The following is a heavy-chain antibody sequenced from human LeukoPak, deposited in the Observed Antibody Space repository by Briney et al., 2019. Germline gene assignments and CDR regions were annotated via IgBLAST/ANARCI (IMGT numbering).Heavy chain of an antibody. J-gene: IGHJ4*02. V-gene: IGHV3-23*01. CDR2: ISGSGWSS. Sequence: GGSLRLSCAASGFTFSSYPMSWVRQAPGKGVEWVSAISGSGWSSYYAHSVRGRLTISIDNSNNKQSLQTNSLRAEDTAVYDCAKQPAPDYDILTGYYWLDYWGQGTLVSVSS. CDR1: GFTFSSYP. CDR3: AKQPAPDYDILTGYYWLDY. D-gene: IGHD3-9*01.